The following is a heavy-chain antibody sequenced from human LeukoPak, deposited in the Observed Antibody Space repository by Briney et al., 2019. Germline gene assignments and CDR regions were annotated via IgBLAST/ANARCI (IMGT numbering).Heavy chain of an antibody. D-gene: IGHD3-3*01. CDR2: IKQDGSEK. CDR3: ARDMADFWSGSQFDY. J-gene: IGHJ4*02. CDR1: GFTFSSYW. Sequence: GGSLRLSCAASGFTFSSYWMSRVRQAPGKGLEWVANIKQDGSEKYYVDSVKGRFTISRDNAKNSLYLQMNSLRAEDTAVYYCARDMADFWSGSQFDYWGQGTLVTVSS. V-gene: IGHV3-7*01.